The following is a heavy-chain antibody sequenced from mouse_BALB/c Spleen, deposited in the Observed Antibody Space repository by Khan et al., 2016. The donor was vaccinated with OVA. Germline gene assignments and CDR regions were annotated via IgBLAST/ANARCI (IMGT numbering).Heavy chain of an antibody. V-gene: IGHV3-2*02. Sequence: VQLKESGPGLVKPSQSLSLICTVTGYSITSDYAWNWIRQFPGNKLEWMGFISYSGNTQYNPSLKSRISITRDTSKNQFFLQLNSVTTEDTATYYCARVDGGDFDYWGHGTTLTVSS. CDR1: GYSITSDYA. J-gene: IGHJ2*01. CDR2: ISYSGNT. D-gene: IGHD2-3*01. CDR3: ARVDGGDFDY.